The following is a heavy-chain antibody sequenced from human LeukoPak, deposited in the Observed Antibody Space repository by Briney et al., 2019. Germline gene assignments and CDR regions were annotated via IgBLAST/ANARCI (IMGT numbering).Heavy chain of an antibody. D-gene: IGHD5-24*01. CDR3: ARTPVELATDYFDY. CDR2: INPSGGST. J-gene: IGHJ4*02. Sequence: ASVKVSCKASGYTFTNYYMHWVRQAPGQGLEWMGIINPSGGSTSYAQQFQGRVTMTRDTSTSTVYMELSSLRSEDMAVYYCARTPVELATDYFDYWGQRTLVTVSS. CDR1: GYTFTNYY. V-gene: IGHV1-46*01.